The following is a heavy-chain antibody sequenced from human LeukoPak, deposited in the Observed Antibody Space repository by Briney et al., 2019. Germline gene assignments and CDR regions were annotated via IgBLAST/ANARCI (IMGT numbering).Heavy chain of an antibody. V-gene: IGHV3-23*01. J-gene: IGHJ4*02. CDR2: IGGSGDST. CDR3: ARDREQQLVRFDY. Sequence: GRSLRLSCAASGFTFSSYAMHWVRQAPGKGLEWVSTIGGSGDSTHYADSVKGRFTISRDNSKNTLYLQMNSLRAEDTAVYYCARDREQQLVRFDYWGQGTLVTVSS. D-gene: IGHD6-13*01. CDR1: GFTFSSYA.